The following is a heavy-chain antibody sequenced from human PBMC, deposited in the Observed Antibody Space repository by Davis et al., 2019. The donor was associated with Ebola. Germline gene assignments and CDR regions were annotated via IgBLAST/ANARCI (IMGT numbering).Heavy chain of an antibody. Sequence: GESLKISCAASGFTFSGSAMHWLRQASGKGLEWVGRIRSKANSYATAYAASVKGRFTISRDDSKNTAYLQMNSLKTEDTAVYYCTTRYSSTNDYWGQGTLVTVSS. J-gene: IGHJ4*02. V-gene: IGHV3-73*01. CDR1: GFTFSGSA. D-gene: IGHD6-13*01. CDR3: TTRYSSTNDY. CDR2: IRSKANSYAT.